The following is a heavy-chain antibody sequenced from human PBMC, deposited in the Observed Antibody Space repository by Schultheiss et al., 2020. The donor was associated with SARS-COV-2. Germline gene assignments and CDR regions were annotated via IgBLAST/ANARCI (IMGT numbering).Heavy chain of an antibody. CDR3: ARGRGYQLLFNGWFDP. CDR2: IYYSGST. CDR1: GGSITSSSYY. J-gene: IGHJ5*02. D-gene: IGHD2-2*01. Sequence: SETLSLTCTVSGGSITSSSYYWGWIRQPPGKGLEWIGSIYYSGSTYYNPSLKSRVTISVDTSKNQFSLKLTSVTAADTAIYYCARGRGYQLLFNGWFDPWGQGILVTVSS. V-gene: IGHV4-39*07.